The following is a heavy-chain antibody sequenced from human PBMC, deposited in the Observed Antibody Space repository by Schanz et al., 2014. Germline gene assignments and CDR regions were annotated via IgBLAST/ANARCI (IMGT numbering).Heavy chain of an antibody. CDR2: ISASGGDT. J-gene: IGHJ4*02. CDR1: GFSFSSYA. D-gene: IGHD6-25*01. CDR3: AKVRYSSGWRGDYFDE. V-gene: IGHV3-23*01. Sequence: EVQLLESGGGLVEPGGSLRLSCAASGFSFSSYAMGWVRQAPGKGLEWLSVISASGGDTYYADSVKGRFTISRDNSKNTLYLQMNSLRAEDTGVYYCAKVRYSSGWRGDYFDEWGQGTLVTVAS.